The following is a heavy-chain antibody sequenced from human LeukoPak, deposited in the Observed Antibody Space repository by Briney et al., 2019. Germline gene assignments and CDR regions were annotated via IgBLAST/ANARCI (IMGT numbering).Heavy chain of an antibody. CDR2: FDPEDGGI. D-gene: IGHD2-15*01. CDR3: TTDNGSGYCSGGSCYPFDY. V-gene: IGHV1-24*01. J-gene: IGHJ4*02. CDR1: GYTLTELS. Sequence: GASVKVSCKVSGYTLTELSVHWVRQAPGKGLEWMGGFDPEDGGIIYAQSFQGRVTMTEDTSTDTAYVELSSLRSEDTALYYCTTDNGSGYCSGGSCYPFDYWGQGTLVTVSS.